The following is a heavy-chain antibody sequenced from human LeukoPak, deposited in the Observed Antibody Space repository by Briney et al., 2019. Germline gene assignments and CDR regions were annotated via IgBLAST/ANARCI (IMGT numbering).Heavy chain of an antibody. D-gene: IGHD2-2*01. CDR1: GYTFTGYY. Sequence: ASVKVSCEASGYTFTGYYMHWVRQAPGQGLEWMGWINPNSGGTNYAQKFQGRVTMTRDTSISTAYMELSRLRSDDTAVYYCARGALECSSTSCYRLESRSEDYWGQGTLVTVSS. CDR2: INPNSGGT. V-gene: IGHV1-2*02. CDR3: ARGALECSSTSCYRLESRSEDY. J-gene: IGHJ4*02.